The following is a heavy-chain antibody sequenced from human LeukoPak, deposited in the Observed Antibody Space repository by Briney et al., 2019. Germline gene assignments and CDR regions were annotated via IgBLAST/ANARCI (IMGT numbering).Heavy chain of an antibody. CDR3: AKDLNSSSWHAVYYYYYYGMDV. CDR1: GFTFSSYA. CDR2: MSGSGCST. J-gene: IGHJ6*02. V-gene: IGHV3-23*01. D-gene: IGHD6-13*01. Sequence: PGGPLRLSCAACGFTFSSYAMSWVPQAPGKGREGVPAMSGSGCSTYYADSVKGRFNISRDNSKNTLYLKMNSLRDEDTAVYYCAKDLNSSSWHAVYYYYYYGMDVWGQGTTVTVSS.